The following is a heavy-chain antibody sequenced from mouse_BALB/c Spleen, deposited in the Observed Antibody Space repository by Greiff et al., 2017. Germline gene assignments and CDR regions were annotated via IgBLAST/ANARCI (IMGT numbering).Heavy chain of an antibody. V-gene: IGHV3-6*02. Sequence: EVKLQESGPGLVKPSQSLSLTCSVTGYSITSGYYWNWIRQFPGNILEWRGYICYDGSNNYNPSLKNRITITRDTSKNQFFLKLNSVTTEDTATYYCARGGYDDAMDYWGQGTSVTVSS. CDR1: GYSITSGYY. D-gene: IGHD2-14*01. CDR3: ARGGYDDAMDY. CDR2: ICYDGSN. J-gene: IGHJ4*01.